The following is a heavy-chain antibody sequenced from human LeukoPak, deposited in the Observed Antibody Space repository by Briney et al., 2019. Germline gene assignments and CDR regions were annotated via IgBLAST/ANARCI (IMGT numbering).Heavy chain of an antibody. Sequence: ASVKVSCKVSGYTLTELSMHWVRQAPGKGLEWMGGFDPEDGETIYAQKFQGRVTMTEDTSTDTAYMELSSLRSEDTAVYYCAAPSRQQLGIGIWFDPWGQGTLVTVSS. J-gene: IGHJ5*02. V-gene: IGHV1-24*01. CDR3: AAPSRQQLGIGIWFDP. CDR2: FDPEDGET. CDR1: GYTLTELS. D-gene: IGHD6-13*01.